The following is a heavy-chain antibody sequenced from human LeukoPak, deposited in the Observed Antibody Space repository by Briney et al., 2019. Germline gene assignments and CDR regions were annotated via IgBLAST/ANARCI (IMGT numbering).Heavy chain of an antibody. CDR2: INHSGST. Sequence: SETLSLTCAVYGGSFSGYYWSWIRQPPGKGLEWIGEINHSGSTNYNPSLKSRVTTSVDTSKNQFSLKLSSVTAADTAVYYCARGTEDYYGMDVWGQGTTVTVSS. CDR1: GGSFSGYY. D-gene: IGHD2-15*01. J-gene: IGHJ6*02. V-gene: IGHV4-34*01. CDR3: ARGTEDYYGMDV.